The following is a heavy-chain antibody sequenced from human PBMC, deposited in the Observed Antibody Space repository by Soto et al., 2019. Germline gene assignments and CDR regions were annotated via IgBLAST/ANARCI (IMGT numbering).Heavy chain of an antibody. CDR3: ARRIVVVPAAISDYGMDV. CDR1: GCSISSSSYY. D-gene: IGHD2-2*01. CDR2: IYYSGST. V-gene: IGHV4-39*01. J-gene: IGHJ6*02. Sequence: PSETLSLTCTVSGCSISSSSYYWGWIRQPPGKGLEWIGSIYYSGSTYYNPSLKSRVTISVDTSKNQFSLKLSSVTAADTAVYYCARRIVVVPAAISDYGMDVWGQGTTVTVSS.